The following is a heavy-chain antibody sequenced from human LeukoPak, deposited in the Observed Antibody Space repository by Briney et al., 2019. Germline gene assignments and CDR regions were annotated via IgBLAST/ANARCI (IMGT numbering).Heavy chain of an antibody. D-gene: IGHD2/OR15-2a*01. CDR3: ARGHFTDAFDI. J-gene: IGHJ3*02. V-gene: IGHV3-53*01. CDR1: GFTVSGNY. Sequence: GGSLRLSCAVSGFTVSGNYMSWVRQAPGKGLEWVSVVYSGDNTYYADSVKGRFTISSDNSKNTLYLQMNSLRAEDTAVYYCARGHFTDAFDIWGQGTMVTVSS. CDR2: VYSGDNT.